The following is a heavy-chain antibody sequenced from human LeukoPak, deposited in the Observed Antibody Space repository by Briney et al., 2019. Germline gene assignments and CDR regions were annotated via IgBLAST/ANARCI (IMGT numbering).Heavy chain of an antibody. CDR2: INPSGGST. CDR3: ARRSSRWYGNYFFDY. V-gene: IGHV1-46*01. Sequence: ASVTVSCKASGYTFTSYYIHWVRQAPGQGLEWMGIINPSGGSTSYAQKFQGRVTLTRDTSTSTVYMELSSLRSEDSALYYCARRSSRWYGNYFFDYWGQGTLVTVSS. CDR1: GYTFTSYY. J-gene: IGHJ4*02. D-gene: IGHD6-13*01.